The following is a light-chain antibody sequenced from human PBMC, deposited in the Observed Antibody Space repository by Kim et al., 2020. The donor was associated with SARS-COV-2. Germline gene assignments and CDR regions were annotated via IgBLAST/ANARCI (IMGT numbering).Light chain of an antibody. J-gene: IGKJ1*01. Sequence: VSPGEGVTLSCRTSQDVLGHLAWFQQKPGQAPRLFVYAVSTRARGVPARFSGSGSGTEYTLTISSLQSEDFALYYCQQYTSWPRTFGQGTKVDIK. CDR1: QDVLGH. V-gene: IGKV3-15*01. CDR2: AVS. CDR3: QQYTSWPRT.